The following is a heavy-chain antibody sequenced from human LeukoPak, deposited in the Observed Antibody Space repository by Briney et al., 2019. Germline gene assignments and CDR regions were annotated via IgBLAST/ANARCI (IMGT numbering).Heavy chain of an antibody. J-gene: IGHJ4*02. CDR1: GFTFSSYS. CDR2: ISSSSSYI. CDR3: ARDPLDTAMEIDY. Sequence: GGSLRLSCAASGFTFSSYSMNWVRQAPGKGLEWVSSISSSSSYIYYADSVKGRFTISRDNAKNSLYLQMNSLRAEDTAVYYCARDPLDTAMEIDYWGQGTLVTVSS. V-gene: IGHV3-21*01. D-gene: IGHD5-18*01.